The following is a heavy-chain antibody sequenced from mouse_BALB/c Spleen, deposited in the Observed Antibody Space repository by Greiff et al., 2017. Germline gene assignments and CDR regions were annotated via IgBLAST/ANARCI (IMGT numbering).Heavy chain of an antibody. CDR1: GFTFNTYA. J-gene: IGHJ1*01. D-gene: IGHD3-2*02. V-gene: IGHV10-1*02. CDR2: IRSKSNNYAT. CDR3: VRKASWYFDV. Sequence: EVKLMESGGGLVQPKGSLKLSCAASGFTFNTYAMNWVRQAPGKGLEWVARIRSKSNNYATYYADSVKDRFTISRDDSQSMLYLQMNNLKTEDTAMYYCVRKASWYFDVWGAGTTVTVSS.